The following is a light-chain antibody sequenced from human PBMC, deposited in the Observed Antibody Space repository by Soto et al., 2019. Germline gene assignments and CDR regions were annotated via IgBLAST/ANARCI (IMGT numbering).Light chain of an antibody. J-gene: IGLJ3*02. V-gene: IGLV2-14*01. CDR1: SSDVGGYNY. CDR2: DVS. CDR3: SSYTSSSTWA. Sequence: QSALTQPASVSGSPGPSIAISCTGTSSDVGGYNYVSWYQQHPGKTPNLMIYDVSNRPSGVSNRFSGSKSGNTASLTISGLQAEDEADYYCSSYTSSSTWAFGGGTKLTVL.